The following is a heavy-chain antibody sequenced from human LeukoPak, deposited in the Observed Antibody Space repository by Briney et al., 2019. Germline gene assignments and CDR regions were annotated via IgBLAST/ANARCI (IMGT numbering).Heavy chain of an antibody. J-gene: IGHJ5*02. CDR1: GGTFSSYA. Sequence: SVKVSCKASGGTFSSYAISWVRQAPGQGLEWMGGIIPIFGTANYAQKFQGRVTITTDESTSTAYMELSSLRSEDTAVYYCAGGGEIYCSSTSCAFNWFDPWGQGTLVTVSS. CDR2: IIPIFGTA. V-gene: IGHV1-69*05. CDR3: AGGGEIYCSSTSCAFNWFDP. D-gene: IGHD2-2*01.